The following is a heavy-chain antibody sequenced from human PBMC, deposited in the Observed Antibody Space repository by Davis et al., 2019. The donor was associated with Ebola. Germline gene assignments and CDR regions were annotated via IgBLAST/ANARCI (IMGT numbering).Heavy chain of an antibody. Sequence: ASVKVSCKASGYTFTSYGISWVRQAPGQGLEWMGWISAYDGNTNYAQNFQARVTMTTATSTSTAYMELRSLTSDDTAVYYCAVDLDTSTYYYYGMDVWGQGTTVTVSS. CDR1: GYTFTSYG. CDR2: ISAYDGNT. V-gene: IGHV1-18*01. CDR3: AVDLDTSTYYYYGMDV. D-gene: IGHD3/OR15-3a*01. J-gene: IGHJ6*02.